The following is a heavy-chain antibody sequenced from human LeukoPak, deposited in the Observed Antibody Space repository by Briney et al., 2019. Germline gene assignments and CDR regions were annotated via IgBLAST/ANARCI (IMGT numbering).Heavy chain of an antibody. J-gene: IGHJ4*02. CDR3: ARLPDIVVVPAAIPPFFVY. CDR2: IYPGDSDT. CDR1: GYSFTSYW. D-gene: IGHD2-2*02. V-gene: IGHV5-51*01. Sequence: GESLKISCKGSGYSFTSYWISWVRQMPGKGLEWMGIIYPGDSDTRYSPSFQGQVTISADKSISTAYLQWSSLKASDTAMYYCARLPDIVVVPAAIPPFFVYWGQGTLVTVSS.